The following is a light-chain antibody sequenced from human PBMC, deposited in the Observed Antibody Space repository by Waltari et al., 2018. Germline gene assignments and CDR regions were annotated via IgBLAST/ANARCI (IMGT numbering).Light chain of an antibody. CDR1: QSIDSW. V-gene: IGKV1-5*03. Sequence: DIQMTQSPSTLSASVGDRVTITCRASQSIDSWLAWYQQKPGKALKVLIYKASTLESGVPSRFSGSGSGTEVTLTISSLQADDFATYYCQQYKNYWTFGQGTKVEMK. CDR2: KAS. CDR3: QQYKNYWT. J-gene: IGKJ1*01.